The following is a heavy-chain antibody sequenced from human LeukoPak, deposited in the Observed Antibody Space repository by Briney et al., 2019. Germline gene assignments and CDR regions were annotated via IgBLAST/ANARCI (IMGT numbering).Heavy chain of an antibody. Sequence: GGSLRLSCSASGFIFSTYTMYWVRQAPGKGLEYVSVINGDGRTTYYIDSVKGRFTISRDNSKNTLYLQMSSLRADDTAVYYCEGDQVDDTGYLRWGQGTRVTVSA. D-gene: IGHD5-12*01. J-gene: IGHJ4*02. CDR1: GFIFSTYT. CDR2: INGDGRTT. CDR3: EGDQVDDTGYLR. V-gene: IGHV3-64D*06.